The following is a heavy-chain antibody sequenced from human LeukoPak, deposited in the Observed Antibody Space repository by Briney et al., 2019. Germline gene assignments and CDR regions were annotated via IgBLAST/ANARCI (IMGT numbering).Heavy chain of an antibody. CDR3: ARENVYGDYVY. J-gene: IGHJ4*02. D-gene: IGHD4-17*01. V-gene: IGHV1-8*01. Sequence: ASVKVSCKASGYTFTSYDINWVRQATGQGLEWMGWMNPNSGNTGYAQKFQGRVTITTDESTSTAYMELSSLRSEDTAVYYCARENVYGDYVYWGQGTLVTVSS. CDR1: GYTFTSYD. CDR2: MNPNSGNT.